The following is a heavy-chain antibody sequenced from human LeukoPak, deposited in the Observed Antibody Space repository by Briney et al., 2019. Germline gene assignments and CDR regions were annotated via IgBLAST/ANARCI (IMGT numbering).Heavy chain of an antibody. V-gene: IGHV1-2*02. J-gene: IGHJ4*02. CDR2: INPNSGGT. Sequence: ASVKVSCKASGYTFTGYYMHWVRQAPGQGLEWMGWINPNSGGTNYAQKFQGRVTMTRDTSISTAYMELSRLRSDDTAVYYCARDKSEVVATGQGFDYWGQGTLVTVSS. CDR3: ARDKSEVVATGQGFDY. CDR1: GYTFTGYY. D-gene: IGHD5-12*01.